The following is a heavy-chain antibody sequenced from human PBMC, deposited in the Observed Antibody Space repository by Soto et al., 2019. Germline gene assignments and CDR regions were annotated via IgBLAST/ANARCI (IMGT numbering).Heavy chain of an antibody. D-gene: IGHD6-19*01. Sequence: PSQSLSLTCAISGDSVSSNSAAWNWIRQSPSRGLEWLGRTYYRSKWYNDYAVSVESRITINPDTSNNQFSLQLNSVTPEDTAVSYCARDHRYSSGWYYYYGMDVWGQGTTVTVSS. CDR2: TYYRSKWYN. CDR3: ARDHRYSSGWYYYYGMDV. V-gene: IGHV6-1*01. CDR1: GDSVSSNSAA. J-gene: IGHJ6*02.